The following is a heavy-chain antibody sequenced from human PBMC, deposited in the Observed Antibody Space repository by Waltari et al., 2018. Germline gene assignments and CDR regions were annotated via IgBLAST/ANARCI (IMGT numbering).Heavy chain of an antibody. CDR1: GYTFTDYS. V-gene: IGHV1-46*01. CDR3: ARAGTTLIWGVAE. Sequence: QVQLVQSGAEVKRPGASVTVSCKASGYTFTDYSMHRVRTAPGQGLEWMGIINPSGGGTTYTQKFQDRVTMTRDTSTNTVYMELSSLRSEDTAVYYCARAGTTLIWGVAEWGQGTLVTVSS. CDR2: INPSGGGT. J-gene: IGHJ4*02. D-gene: IGHD3-10*01.